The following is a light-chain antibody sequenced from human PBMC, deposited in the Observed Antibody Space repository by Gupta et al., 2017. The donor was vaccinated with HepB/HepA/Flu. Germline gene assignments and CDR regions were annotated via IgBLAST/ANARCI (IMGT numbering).Light chain of an antibody. CDR1: QSISSS. J-gene: IGKJ4*01. CDR3: QQLNSYPLT. Sequence: DIQLTQSPSFLSACVGDRVTISCRASQSISSSLGWYQQKPGKAPKFLIYDASTLQSGVPSRFSGSGSGTEFTLTINSLQPEDFATYYCQQLNSYPLTFGGGTKVEIK. CDR2: DAS. V-gene: IGKV1-9*01.